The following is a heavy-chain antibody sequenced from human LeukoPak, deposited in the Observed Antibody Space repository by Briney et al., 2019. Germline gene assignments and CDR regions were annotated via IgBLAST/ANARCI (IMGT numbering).Heavy chain of an antibody. CDR2: ISSSGITI. CDR1: GFTFCHYY. Sequence: GGALRLSCAGSGFTFCHYYMRWVRQAPGEGLGGVSYISSSGITIYYADSVKGRFTISRDNSKHSLYLQMNSLRAEDTAVYYFAIVAVAGSFDYWGQGTLVTGSS. J-gene: IGHJ4*02. D-gene: IGHD6-19*01. V-gene: IGHV3-11*01. CDR3: AIVAVAGSFDY.